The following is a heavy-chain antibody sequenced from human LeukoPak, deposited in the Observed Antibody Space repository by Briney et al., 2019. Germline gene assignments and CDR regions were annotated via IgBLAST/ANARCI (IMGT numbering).Heavy chain of an antibody. CDR2: IRYDGSNK. CDR3: ARDLNGDY. J-gene: IGHJ4*02. CDR1: GFTFSNSW. Sequence: GGSLRLSCAGSGFTFSNSWMGWVRQAPGKGLEWVTFIRYDGSNKYYADSVKGRFTISRDNSKNTLYLQMNSLRAEDTAVYYCARDLNGDYWGQGTLVTVSS. D-gene: IGHD1-1*01. V-gene: IGHV3-30*02.